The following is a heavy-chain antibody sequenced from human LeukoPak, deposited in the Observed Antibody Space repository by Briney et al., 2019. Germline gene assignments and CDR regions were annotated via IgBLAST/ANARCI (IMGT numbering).Heavy chain of an antibody. V-gene: IGHV1-18*01. D-gene: IGHD1-26*01. CDR3: ARNAGSYFEFAP. Sequence: EASVKVSCKTSGYTFSTYGLSWVRQAPGQGLEWMGWISGNSGKTHYAQKFQDRVTLTTVTSSTTAFMELRSLRSDDTAMYYCARNAGSYFEFAPWGQGTLVTVSS. CDR2: ISGNSGKT. CDR1: GYTFSTYG. J-gene: IGHJ5*02.